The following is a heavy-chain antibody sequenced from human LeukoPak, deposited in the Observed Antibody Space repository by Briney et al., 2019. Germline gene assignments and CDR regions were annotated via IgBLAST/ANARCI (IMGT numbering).Heavy chain of an antibody. D-gene: IGHD3-10*01. CDR3: ALTRGNMVRGVKWFDY. CDR1: GDSISSSSYY. CDR2: IYYSGST. J-gene: IGHJ4*02. Sequence: SETLSLTCTVSGDSISSSSYYWGWIRQPPGKGLEWIGSIYYSGSTYYNPSLKSRVTISVDTSKNQFSLKLSSVTAADTAVYYCALTRGNMVRGVKWFDYWGQGTLVTVSS. V-gene: IGHV4-39*01.